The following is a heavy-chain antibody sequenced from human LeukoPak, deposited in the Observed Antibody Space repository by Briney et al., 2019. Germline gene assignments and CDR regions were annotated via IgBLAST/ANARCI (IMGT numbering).Heavy chain of an antibody. CDR3: AREEGAARYVISGYYYYMDV. CDR2: TYYRSKWYN. CDR1: GDSVSSNSAA. Sequence: SQTLSLTCVISGDSVSSNSAAWNWIRQSPSRGLEWLGRTYYRSKWYNDYAVSVKSRITINPDTSKNQFSLQLNSVTPEDTAVYYCAREEGAARYVISGYYYYMDVWGKGTTVTVSS. D-gene: IGHD6-6*01. J-gene: IGHJ6*03. V-gene: IGHV6-1*01.